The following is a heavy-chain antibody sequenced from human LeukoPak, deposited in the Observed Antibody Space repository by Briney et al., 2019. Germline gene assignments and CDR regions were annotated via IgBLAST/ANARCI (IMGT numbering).Heavy chain of an antibody. CDR3: AAYSSSW. CDR2: IYSGGST. V-gene: IGHV3-53*01. J-gene: IGHJ4*02. Sequence: GGSLRLSCAVSGFTDSSNYMSWVRQAPGKGLEWVSVIYSGGSTFYADSVKGRFTISRDNSKNTLYLQMNSLRAEDTAVYYCAAYSSSWRGQGTLVTVSS. CDR1: GFTDSSNY. D-gene: IGHD6-13*01.